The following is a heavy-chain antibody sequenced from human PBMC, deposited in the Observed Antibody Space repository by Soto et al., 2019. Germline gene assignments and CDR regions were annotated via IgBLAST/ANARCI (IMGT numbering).Heavy chain of an antibody. V-gene: IGHV3-7*01. Sequence: VGSLRLSCAASGFTFSTYWMNWVRQAPGKGLEWVANIKQDGSEKYYVDSVKGRFAISRDNAKDSLFLQMNNLRAEDTAVYYCVRDWSTFWGMDVWGQGTTVTVSS. CDR3: VRDWSTFWGMDV. J-gene: IGHJ6*02. CDR1: GFTFSTYW. CDR2: IKQDGSEK.